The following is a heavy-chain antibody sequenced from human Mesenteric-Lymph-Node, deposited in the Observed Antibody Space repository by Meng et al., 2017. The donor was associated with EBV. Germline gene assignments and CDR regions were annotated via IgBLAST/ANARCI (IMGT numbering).Heavy chain of an antibody. CDR3: ARSAGGDYFDY. D-gene: IGHD1-26*01. V-gene: IGHV4-30-2*01. CDR2: IYHSGTT. CDR1: GGSIISGCYS. Sequence: QRAPQGSGSGLETPSQSLSLSCSVSGGSIISGCYSWSWIRQAPGKGLEWIGFIYHSGTTYLNPSLRSRVNLSVDTSKNQFSLNLRSVSAADTAIYYCARSAGGDYFDYWGQGTLVTVSS. J-gene: IGHJ4*02.